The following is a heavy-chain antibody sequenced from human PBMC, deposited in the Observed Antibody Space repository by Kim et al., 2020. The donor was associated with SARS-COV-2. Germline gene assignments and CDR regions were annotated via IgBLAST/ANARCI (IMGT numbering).Heavy chain of an antibody. CDR3: ARERFGGSFDY. Sequence: NTRYSQELQGRVSITWDTTASTAYMDLSSLRFEDTSVYYCARERFGGSFDYWGQGTLVTVSS. CDR2: NT. V-gene: IGHV1-3*01. J-gene: IGHJ4*02. D-gene: IGHD3-10*01.